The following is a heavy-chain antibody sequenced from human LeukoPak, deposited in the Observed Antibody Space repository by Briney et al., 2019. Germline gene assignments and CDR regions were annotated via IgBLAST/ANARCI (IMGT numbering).Heavy chain of an antibody. V-gene: IGHV4-38-2*02. CDR2: TYHSGST. CDR1: GYSISRGYY. CDR3: ARDFLNRYCSSTSCPGWFDP. Sequence: SETLSLTCAVSGYSISRGYYWGWIQQPPGKGLEWMGSTYHSGSTYYNPSLKSRVTISVDTSKNQFSLKLSSVTAADTAVYYCARDFLNRYCSSTSCPGWFDPWGQATLVTVSS. J-gene: IGHJ5*02. D-gene: IGHD2-2*01.